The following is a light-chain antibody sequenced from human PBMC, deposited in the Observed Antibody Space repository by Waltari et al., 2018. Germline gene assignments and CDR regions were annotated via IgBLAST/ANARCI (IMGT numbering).Light chain of an antibody. J-gene: IGKJ4*01. CDR3: YHHDYSLT. Sequence: TVLTQSPGTLSLSPGERATLSCRASQSLGGNYLVWYQQKPGPPPRLLIYGVSRRATGVPDRFSGSGSGTDFTLTITRLEPEDFAVYYFYHHDYSLTFGGGTKVEI. CDR1: QSLGGNY. V-gene: IGKV3-20*01. CDR2: GVS.